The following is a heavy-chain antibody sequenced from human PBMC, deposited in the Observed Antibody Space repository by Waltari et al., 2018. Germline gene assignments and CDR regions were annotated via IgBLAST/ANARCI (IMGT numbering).Heavy chain of an antibody. CDR3: ARDDYDILTGYYRYYFDY. Sequence: QVQLVQSGAEVKKPGSSVKVSCKASGGTFSSYAISWVRQAPGQGLEWMGRIIPIFGTANYAQKFQGRVTITADESTSTAYMELSSLRSEDTAVYYCARDDYDILTGYYRYYFDYWGQGTLVTVSS. J-gene: IGHJ4*02. CDR1: GGTFSSYA. V-gene: IGHV1-69*15. D-gene: IGHD3-9*01. CDR2: IIPIFGTA.